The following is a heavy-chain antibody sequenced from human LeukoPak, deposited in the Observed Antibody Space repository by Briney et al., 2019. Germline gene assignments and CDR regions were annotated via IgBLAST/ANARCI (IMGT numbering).Heavy chain of an antibody. D-gene: IGHD3-10*01. CDR1: GGSISSGDYY. Sequence: SETLSLTCTVSGGSISSGDYYWSWIRQPPGKGLEWIGYIYYSGSTNYNPSLKSRVTISVDTSKNQFSLKLSSVTAADTAVYYCARDRRGRGDWFDPWGQGTLVTVSS. CDR3: ARDRRGRGDWFDP. J-gene: IGHJ5*02. CDR2: IYYSGST. V-gene: IGHV4-61*08.